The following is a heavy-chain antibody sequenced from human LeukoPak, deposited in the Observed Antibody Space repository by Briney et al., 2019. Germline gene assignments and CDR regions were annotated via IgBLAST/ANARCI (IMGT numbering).Heavy chain of an antibody. V-gene: IGHV4-61*08. CDR3: ARVAGLITNNWFDP. Sequence: SETLSLTCTVSGGSICSGDYYWSWIRQPPGKGLEWIGYIYYSGSTNYNPSLKSRVTISVDTSKNQFSLKLSSVTAADTAVYYCARVAGLITNNWFDPWGQGTLVTVSS. CDR2: IYYSGST. D-gene: IGHD3-3*01. J-gene: IGHJ5*02. CDR1: GGSICSGDYY.